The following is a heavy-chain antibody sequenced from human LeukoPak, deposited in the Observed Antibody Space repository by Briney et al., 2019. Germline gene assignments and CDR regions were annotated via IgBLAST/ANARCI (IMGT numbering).Heavy chain of an antibody. D-gene: IGHD4-17*01. CDR1: GFTFSSYA. CDR3: AKCAVTTGDAFDI. J-gene: IGHJ3*02. Sequence: EGSLRLSCAASGFTFSSYAMSWVRQAPGKGLEWVPAISGSGGSTYYTDSVKGRFTISRDNSKNTLYLQMNSLRAEDTAVYYCAKCAVTTGDAFDIWGQGTMVTVSS. V-gene: IGHV3-23*01. CDR2: ISGSGGST.